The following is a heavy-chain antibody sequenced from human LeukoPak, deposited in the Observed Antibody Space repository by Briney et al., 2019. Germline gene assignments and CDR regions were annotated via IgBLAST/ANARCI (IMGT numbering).Heavy chain of an antibody. Sequence: GGSLRLSCAASGFTFSSYAMSWVRQAPGKGLEWVSAISGSGGSPYYADSVKGRFTISRDNSKNTLYLQMNSLRAEDTAVYYCAKEGSSSWSLSGAFDIWGQGTMVTVSS. D-gene: IGHD6-13*01. V-gene: IGHV3-23*01. CDR3: AKEGSSSWSLSGAFDI. J-gene: IGHJ3*02. CDR2: ISGSGGSP. CDR1: GFTFSSYA.